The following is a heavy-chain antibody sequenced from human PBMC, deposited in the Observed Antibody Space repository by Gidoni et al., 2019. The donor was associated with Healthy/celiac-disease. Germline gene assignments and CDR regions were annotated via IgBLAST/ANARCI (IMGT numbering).Heavy chain of an antibody. Sequence: QVQLVASGGGVVQPGRSLRLSCAASGFLFSTYGIPWVRQAPGKGLEWVAVIWYDGSNKYYADSVKGRFTISRDNSKNTLYLQMNSLRAEDTAVYYCARAYSSSWTYYYYYYGMDVWGQGTTVTVSS. J-gene: IGHJ6*02. CDR2: IWYDGSNK. D-gene: IGHD6-13*01. CDR1: GFLFSTYG. V-gene: IGHV3-33*01. CDR3: ARAYSSSWTYYYYYYGMDV.